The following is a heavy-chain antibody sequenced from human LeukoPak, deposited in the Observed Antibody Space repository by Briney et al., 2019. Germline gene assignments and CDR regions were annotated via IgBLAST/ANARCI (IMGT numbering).Heavy chain of an antibody. CDR3: EAEGVDSSGHTYFDY. D-gene: IGHD3-22*01. V-gene: IGHV3-30*03. CDR2: ISYDGSNK. CDR1: GFTFSSYG. Sequence: GRSLRLSCAASGFTFSSYGMHWVRQAPGKGLEWVAVISYDGSNKYYADSVKGRFTISRDNSKNTPYLQMNSLRAEDTAVYYCEAEGVDSSGHTYFDYWGQGTLVTVSS. J-gene: IGHJ4*02.